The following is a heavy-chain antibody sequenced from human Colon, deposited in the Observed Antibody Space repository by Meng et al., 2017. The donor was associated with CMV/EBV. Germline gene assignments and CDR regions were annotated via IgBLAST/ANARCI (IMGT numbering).Heavy chain of an antibody. CDR2: IKSKGAGEKT. V-gene: IGHV3-15*07. J-gene: IGHJ4*01. D-gene: IGHD3-22*01. Sequence: SGFKLRDAYMLLVLQAPGKGLECVVRIKSKGAGEKTDYAAPVKGRFTISRDDSKNTLYLQMNCLKTEDTAVYYCAHDSSGYYSFHYWGHGILVTVSS. CDR3: AHDSSGYYSFHY. CDR1: GFKLRDAY.